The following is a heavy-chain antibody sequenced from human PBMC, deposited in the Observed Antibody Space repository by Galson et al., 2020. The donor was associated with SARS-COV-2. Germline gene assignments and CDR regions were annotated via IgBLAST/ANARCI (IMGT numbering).Heavy chain of an antibody. CDR2: VSSSSDYT. CDR3: ARGSGGYGSGSNGAFYA. CDR1: GFTFSAHY. Sequence: GGSLKLSCAASGFTFSAHYMTWIRQAPGKGLEYIAYVSSSSDYTGYADSVKGRFTISRDNAKNSLYLQMNSLRADDTAVYSCARGSGGYGSGSNGAFYAWGQGTMVTVSS. J-gene: IGHJ3*01. V-gene: IGHV3-11*06. D-gene: IGHD3-10*01.